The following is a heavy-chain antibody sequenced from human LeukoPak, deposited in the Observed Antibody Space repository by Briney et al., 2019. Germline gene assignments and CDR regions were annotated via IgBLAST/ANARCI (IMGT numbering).Heavy chain of an antibody. CDR3: ARDGYYYDSSGASSLLDY. Sequence: PGGSLRLSCAASGFTFSSYSMNWVRQAPGKGLEWVSSISSSSSYIYYADSVKGRFTISRDNAKNSLYLQMNSLRAEDTAVYYCARDGYYYDSSGASSLLDYWGQGTLVTVSS. CDR2: ISSSSSYI. V-gene: IGHV3-21*01. CDR1: GFTFSSYS. J-gene: IGHJ4*02. D-gene: IGHD3-22*01.